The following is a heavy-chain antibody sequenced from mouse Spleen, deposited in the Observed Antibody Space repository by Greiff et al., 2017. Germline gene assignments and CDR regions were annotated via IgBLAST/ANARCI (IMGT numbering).Heavy chain of an antibody. V-gene: IGHV1-61*01. D-gene: IGHD2-2*01. Sequence: QVHLQQPGAELVRPGSSVKLSCKASGYTFTSYWMDWVKQRPGQGLEWIGNLYPSDSETHYNQKFKDKATLTVDKSSSTAYMQLSSLTSEDSAVYYCARGGLRRLFAYWGQGTLVTVSA. CDR2: LYPSDSET. CDR3: ARGGLRRLFAY. CDR1: GYTFTSYW. J-gene: IGHJ3*01.